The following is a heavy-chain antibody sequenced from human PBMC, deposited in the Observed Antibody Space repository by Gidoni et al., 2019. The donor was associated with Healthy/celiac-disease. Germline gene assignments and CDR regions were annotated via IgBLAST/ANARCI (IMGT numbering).Heavy chain of an antibody. V-gene: IGHV3-30-3*01. CDR2: ISYDGSNK. CDR3: ARGEYCSSTSCSLALRLGY. J-gene: IGHJ4*02. Sequence: VQLVESGGGVVQPGRSLRLSCAASGFTFSSYAMHWVRQAPGKGLEWVAVISYDGSNKYYADSVKGRFTISRDNSKNTLYLQMNSLRAEDTAVYYCARGEYCSSTSCSLALRLGYWGQGTLVTVSS. CDR1: GFTFSSYA. D-gene: IGHD2-2*01.